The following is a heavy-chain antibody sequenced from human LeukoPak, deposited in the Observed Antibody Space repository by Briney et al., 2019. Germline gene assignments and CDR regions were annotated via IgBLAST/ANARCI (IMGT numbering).Heavy chain of an antibody. V-gene: IGHV4-39*01. J-gene: IGHJ3*02. CDR1: GGSISSSSYY. CDR3: VRHVSRYDFWSGIVGDAFDI. Sequence: SETLSLTCTVSGGSISSSSYYWGWIRQPPGKGLEWIGSIYYSGSTYYNPSLKSRVTISVDTSKNQFSLKLSSVTAADTAVYYCVRHVSRYDFWSGIVGDAFDIWGQGTMVTVSS. CDR2: IYYSGST. D-gene: IGHD3-3*01.